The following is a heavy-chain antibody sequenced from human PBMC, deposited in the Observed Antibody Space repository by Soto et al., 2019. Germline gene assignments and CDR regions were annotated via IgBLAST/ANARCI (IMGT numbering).Heavy chain of an antibody. Sequence: PGGSLRLSCAASGFTFSSYAMSWVRQAPGKGLEWVSAIGGSGGSTYYADSVKGRFTISRDNSKNTLYLQMNSLRAEDTAVYYCAKGGLYCSSTSCYTGGYYYYYYGMDVWGPGTTLTV. V-gene: IGHV3-23*01. CDR3: AKGGLYCSSTSCYTGGYYYYYYGMDV. CDR1: GFTFSSYA. J-gene: IGHJ6*02. CDR2: IGGSGGST. D-gene: IGHD2-2*02.